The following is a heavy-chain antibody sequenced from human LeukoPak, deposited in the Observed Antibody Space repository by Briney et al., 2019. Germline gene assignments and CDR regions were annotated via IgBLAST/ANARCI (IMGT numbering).Heavy chain of an antibody. D-gene: IGHD2-15*01. CDR1: GGSISSYY. CDR3: ARQAAGEGFDI. V-gene: IGHV4-59*01. J-gene: IGHJ3*02. Sequence: SETLSLSCTVSGGSISSYYWSWIRQPPGKGLEWIGYIYYSGSTNNNPSLKSRVTISVDTSKNQFSLKLSSVTAADTAVYYCARQAAGEGFDIWGQGTMVTVSS. CDR2: IYYSGST.